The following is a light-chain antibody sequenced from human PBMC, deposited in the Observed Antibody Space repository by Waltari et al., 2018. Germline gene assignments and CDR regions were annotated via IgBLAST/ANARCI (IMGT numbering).Light chain of an antibody. J-gene: IGKJ3*01. V-gene: IGKV1-39*01. CDR1: QSINIY. CDR2: SSS. CDR3: QQSYVTPT. Sequence: DIQMTQSPSSLSASVGDRVTITCRASQSINIYVNWYQQRPGKAPKLLIYSSSSLQSGVPSRFSGSGSGTDFTLTISSLQPEDFATYYCQQSYVTPTFGPGTKVDIK.